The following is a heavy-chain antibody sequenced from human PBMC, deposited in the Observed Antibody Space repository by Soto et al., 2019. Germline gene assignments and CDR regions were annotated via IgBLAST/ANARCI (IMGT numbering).Heavy chain of an antibody. CDR1: GFSLRTSGVG. J-gene: IGHJ5*02. D-gene: IGHD6-19*01. CDR3: EKSGISGCYGWFDP. CDR2: IYWNDDK. V-gene: IGHV2-5*01. Sequence: SGPTLVNPTQTLTLTCIFSGFSLRTSGVGVGWIRQPPGKALEWLGFIYWNDDKRYSPSLKSMLTITKDTSKNQVVLTMTTMDPVDTATYYCEKSGISGCYGWFDPWGQGTLVTVSS.